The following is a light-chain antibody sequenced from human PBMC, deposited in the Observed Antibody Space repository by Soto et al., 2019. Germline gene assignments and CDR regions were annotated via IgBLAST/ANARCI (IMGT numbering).Light chain of an antibody. CDR1: SSDVGGYKS. CDR2: EVI. J-gene: IGLJ2*01. Sequence: QSALTQPASVSGSPGQSITISCTGTSSDVGGYKSVSWYQQHPDKAPKLLIYEVINRPSGVSNRFSGSKSGNTASLTISGLQAEDEADYYCSSYTTSSTVVFGGGTQLTVL. CDR3: SSYTTSSTVV. V-gene: IGLV2-14*01.